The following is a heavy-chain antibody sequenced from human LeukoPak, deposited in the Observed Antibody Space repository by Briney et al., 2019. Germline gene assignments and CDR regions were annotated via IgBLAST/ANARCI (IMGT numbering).Heavy chain of an antibody. J-gene: IGHJ4*02. V-gene: IGHV3-21*01. CDR1: GFTFSSYG. Sequence: GGSLRLPCAASGFTFSSYGMHWVRQAPGKGLEWVSSISSSSRYIKYADSVKGRFTVSRDNAKNSLYLQMNSLRAEDTAVYYCARTRIAAAVFDYWGQGTLVTVSS. CDR2: ISSSSRYI. D-gene: IGHD6-13*01. CDR3: ARTRIAAAVFDY.